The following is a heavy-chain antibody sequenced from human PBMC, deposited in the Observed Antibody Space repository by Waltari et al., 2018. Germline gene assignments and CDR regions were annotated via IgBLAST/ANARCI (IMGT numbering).Heavy chain of an antibody. CDR2: ISSSSSYI. V-gene: IGHV3-21*01. CDR3: ARDDEYGSSWYEADY. Sequence: EVQLVESGGGLVKPGGSLRLSCAASGFTFSSYGMNWVRPAPGKGLEWVSSISSSSSYIYYADSGKRRFTISRDNAKNSLYLQRNSLRAEDTAVYYCARDDEYGSSWYEADYWGQGTLVTVSS. D-gene: IGHD6-13*01. J-gene: IGHJ4*02. CDR1: GFTFSSYG.